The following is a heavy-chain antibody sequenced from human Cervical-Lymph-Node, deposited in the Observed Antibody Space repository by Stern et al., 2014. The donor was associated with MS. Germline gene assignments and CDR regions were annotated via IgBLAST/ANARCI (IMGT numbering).Heavy chain of an antibody. J-gene: IGHJ2*01. D-gene: IGHD4-11*01. CDR1: GGSITNREY. V-gene: IGHV4-39*02. CDR3: ARGVTAVTNYVPNWCFDL. Sequence: QVQLQQSGPGLVKPSETLSLTCTVSGGSITNREYWGWIRQSPGEGLEWIGSVYYSGITYYRPSLKSRGTISIDTSRNQFLLRLTSVPATDTAVYFCARGVTAVTNYVPNWCFDLWGRGTLVTVSS. CDR2: VYYSGIT.